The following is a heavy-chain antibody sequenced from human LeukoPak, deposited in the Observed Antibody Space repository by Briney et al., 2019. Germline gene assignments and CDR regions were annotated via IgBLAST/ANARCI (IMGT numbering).Heavy chain of an antibody. Sequence: ASVKVSCKASGYTFTSYGISWVRQAPGQGLEWMGRISAYNGNTNYAQKLQGRVTMTTDTSTSTAYMELRSLRSDDTAVYYCARDWEGGYCSSTSCSKHYYYYMDVWGKGTTVTVSS. CDR2: ISAYNGNT. V-gene: IGHV1-18*01. CDR3: ARDWEGGYCSSTSCSKHYYYYMDV. CDR1: GYTFTSYG. D-gene: IGHD2-2*01. J-gene: IGHJ6*03.